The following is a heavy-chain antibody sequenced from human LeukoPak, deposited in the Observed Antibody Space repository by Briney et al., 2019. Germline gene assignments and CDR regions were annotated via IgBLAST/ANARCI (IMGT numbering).Heavy chain of an antibody. V-gene: IGHV3-21*01. CDR1: GFAFSTYA. D-gene: IGHD2-15*01. Sequence: GESLSLSCAASGFAFSTYAMNWVRQATGEGLTGVSCITGDNAYIFYADSVKGRFTISRENAENSLYLQVNSLRAEDTAVYYCARGSEGYCSGGGCYYGMDVWGQGTTVTVSS. CDR3: ARGSEGYCSGGGCYYGMDV. J-gene: IGHJ6*01. CDR2: ITGDNAYI.